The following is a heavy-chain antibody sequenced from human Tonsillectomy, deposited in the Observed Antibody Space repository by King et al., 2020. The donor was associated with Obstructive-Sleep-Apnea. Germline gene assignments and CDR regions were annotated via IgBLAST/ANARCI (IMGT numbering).Heavy chain of an antibody. V-gene: IGHV3-23*04. Sequence: VQLVESGGGLLQPGGSLRLSCAASGFTLTSYAMAWVRQAPGKGLEWVSGMSVSGGSTYYADSVKGRFPISRDNSKNTLYLQMNSLRAEDTAVYYCAKRSSGYYFFDYWGQGTLVTVSS. CDR2: MSVSGGST. J-gene: IGHJ4*02. D-gene: IGHD3-22*01. CDR3: AKRSSGYYFFDY. CDR1: GFTLTSYA.